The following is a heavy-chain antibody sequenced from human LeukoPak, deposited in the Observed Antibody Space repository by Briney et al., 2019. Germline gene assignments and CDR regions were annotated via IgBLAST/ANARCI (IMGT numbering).Heavy chain of an antibody. CDR3: ARGSRDYARDY. Sequence: SETLSLTCTVSGGSISSYYWSWIRQPPGKGLEWIGYIYYSGSTNYSPSLKSRVTISVDTSKNQFSLKLSSVTAADTAVYYCARGSRDYARDYWGQGTLVTVSS. CDR1: GGSISSYY. CDR2: IYYSGST. D-gene: IGHD4-17*01. J-gene: IGHJ4*02. V-gene: IGHV4-59*01.